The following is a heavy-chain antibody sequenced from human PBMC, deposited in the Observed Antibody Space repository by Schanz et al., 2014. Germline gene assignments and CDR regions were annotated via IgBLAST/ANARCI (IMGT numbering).Heavy chain of an antibody. CDR3: ARGTPFLCDY. D-gene: IGHD3-16*01. J-gene: IGHJ4*02. CDR1: GFTFSNTC. V-gene: IGHV3-21*01. CDR2: ISRSSSSI. Sequence: EVQLVESGGGLVKPGESLRLSCAASGFTFSNTCMSWVRQAPGKGLEWVSSISRSSSSIYYADSVKGRFTISRDSARNSLYLQMSSLRAEDTAVYYCARGTPFLCDYWGQGTLVTVSS.